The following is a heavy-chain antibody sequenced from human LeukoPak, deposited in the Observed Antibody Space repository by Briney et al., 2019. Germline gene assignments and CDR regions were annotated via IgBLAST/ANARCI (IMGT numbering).Heavy chain of an antibody. J-gene: IGHJ4*02. V-gene: IGHV4-34*01. D-gene: IGHD3-10*01. CDR1: GGSFSGYY. Sequence: SETLSLTCAVYGGSFSGYYRSWIRQPPGKGLEWIGEINHSGSTNYNPSLKSRVTISVDTSKNQFSLKLSSVTAADTAVYYCASRYYYGSGTTFDYWGQGTLVTVSS. CDR2: INHSGST. CDR3: ASRYYYGSGTTFDY.